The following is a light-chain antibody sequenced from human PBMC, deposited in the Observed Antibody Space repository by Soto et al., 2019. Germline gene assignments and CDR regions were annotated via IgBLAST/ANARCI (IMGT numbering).Light chain of an antibody. CDR2: DAS. CDR1: QSVSIY. J-gene: IGKJ5*01. CDR3: QQRYNWPT. Sequence: EIVLAQSPATLSLSPGERATLSCRASQSVSIYLAWYQQKPGQAPRLLIYDASNRATGIPARFSGSGSGTDFTLTISSLEPEDFAVYYCQQRYNWPTFGQGTRLEIK. V-gene: IGKV3-11*01.